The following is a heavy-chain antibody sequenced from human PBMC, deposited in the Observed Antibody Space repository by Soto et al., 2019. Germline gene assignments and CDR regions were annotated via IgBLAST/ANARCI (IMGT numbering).Heavy chain of an antibody. V-gene: IGHV3-64D*08. J-gene: IGHJ4*02. D-gene: IGHD3-3*01. Sequence: GVLRLSCSASGFTFKNYVMSWVRQAPEEGLEYVSGITTTGGGTYYADSVKARFTISRDNSNNTLYLQMNSLTIEDTAVYYCVGGISQYSESRYYPPRWGQGTLVTVSS. CDR1: GFTFKNYV. CDR2: ITTTGGGT. CDR3: VGGISQYSESRYYPPR.